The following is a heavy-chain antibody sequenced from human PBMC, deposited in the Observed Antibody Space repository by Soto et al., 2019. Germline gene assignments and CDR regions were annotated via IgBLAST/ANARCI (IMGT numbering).Heavy chain of an antibody. CDR2: ISGGGAGT. J-gene: IGHJ3*02. D-gene: IGHD3-22*01. CDR3: AKVNTMMVGSGNAFDM. Sequence: EVQLLESGGGFVQPGGSLRLSCAASGFTFGSYAMTWVRQAPGKGLEWVSSISGGGAGTYYADSVKGRFTISRDNSKNTLDLQLNSLRAEDTAIYYCAKVNTMMVGSGNAFDMWGQGTMVTVSS. V-gene: IGHV3-23*01. CDR1: GFTFGSYA.